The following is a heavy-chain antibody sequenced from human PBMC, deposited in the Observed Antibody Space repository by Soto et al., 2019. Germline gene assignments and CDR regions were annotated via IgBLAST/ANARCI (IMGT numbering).Heavy chain of an antibody. J-gene: IGHJ6*02. CDR1: GGSISSSSYY. CDR3: ARHTRSGCSSTSCYSDV. V-gene: IGHV4-39*01. CDR2: IYYSGST. D-gene: IGHD2-2*01. Sequence: KSSETLSLTCNVSGGSISSSSYYWGWIRQPPGKGLEWIGSIYYSGSTYYNPSLKSRVTISVDTSKNQFSLKLSSVTAADTAVYYCARHTRSGCSSTSCYSDVWGQGTTVTVSS.